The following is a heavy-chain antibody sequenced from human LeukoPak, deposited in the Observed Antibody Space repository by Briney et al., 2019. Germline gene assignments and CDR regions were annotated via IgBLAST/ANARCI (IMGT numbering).Heavy chain of an antibody. D-gene: IGHD6-6*01. V-gene: IGHV3-21*01. CDR1: GFTFSSYS. CDR3: AKGPYRSSSGGSEIDF. CDR2: ISSSSSYI. J-gene: IGHJ4*02. Sequence: GGSLRLSCAASGFTFSSYSMNWVRQAPGKGLEWVSSISSSSSYIYYADSVKGRFTISRDNSKNTQWLQMNSLRPDDTAVYYCAKGPYRSSSGGSEIDFWGQGTLVTVSS.